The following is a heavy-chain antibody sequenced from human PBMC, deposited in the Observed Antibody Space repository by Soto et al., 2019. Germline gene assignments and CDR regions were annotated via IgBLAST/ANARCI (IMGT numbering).Heavy chain of an antibody. J-gene: IGHJ3*02. CDR1: GFTFSSYA. D-gene: IGHD2-15*01. V-gene: IGHV3-23*01. CDR3: ARATYCSGGSCNPYAFDI. CDR2: ISGGGGST. Sequence: GGSLRLSCAASGFTFSSYAMSWVRQAPGKGLECVSSISGGGGSTYYADSVKGRFTISRDNSKNTLYLQMNSLRAEDTAVYYCARATYCSGGSCNPYAFDIWGQGTMVTVSS.